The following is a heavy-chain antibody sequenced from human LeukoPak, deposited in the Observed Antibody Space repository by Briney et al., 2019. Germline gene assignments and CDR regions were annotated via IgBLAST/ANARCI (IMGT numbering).Heavy chain of an antibody. D-gene: IGHD5-18*01. J-gene: IGHJ4*02. CDR1: GFTFSNYA. Sequence: TGGSLRLSCAASGFTFSNYAMSWVRQAPGKGLEWVSGITARADSTYYADSVKGRFTISRDNSKNTLFLQMNSLRAEDTAVYYCAKRTRGYSYGTLDYWGQGTLVTVSS. V-gene: IGHV3-23*01. CDR2: ITARADST. CDR3: AKRTRGYSYGTLDY.